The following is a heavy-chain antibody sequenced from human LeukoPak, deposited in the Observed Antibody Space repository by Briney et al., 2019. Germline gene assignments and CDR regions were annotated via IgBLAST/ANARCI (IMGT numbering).Heavy chain of an antibody. D-gene: IGHD5-18*01. CDR2: IVPILGTA. V-gene: IGHV1-69*13. CDR3: ARSQGYSYGSSY. J-gene: IGHJ4*02. Sequence: SVKVSCKAPGGSFGRYAVSWVRQAPGQGLEWMGGIVPILGTANYAQKFQGRVTITADDSTGTAYMELTSLRSADTAVYYCARSQGYSYGSSYWGQRTLVTVSS. CDR1: GGSFGRYA.